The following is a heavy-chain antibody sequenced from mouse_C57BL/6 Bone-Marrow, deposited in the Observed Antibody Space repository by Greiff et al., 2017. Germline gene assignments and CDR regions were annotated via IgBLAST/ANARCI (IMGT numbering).Heavy chain of an antibody. CDR1: GFTFTDYY. J-gene: IGHJ1*03. D-gene: IGHD1-1*01. V-gene: IGHV7-3*01. Sequence: EVKLVESGGGLVQPGGSLSLSCAASGFTFTDYYMSWVRQPPGKALEWLGFIRNKANGYTTEYSASVKGRFTISRDNSQSILYLQMNALRAEDSATYYCARFDYYGSSYGYWYCDVWGTGTTVTVAS. CDR2: IRNKANGYTT. CDR3: ARFDYYGSSYGYWYCDV.